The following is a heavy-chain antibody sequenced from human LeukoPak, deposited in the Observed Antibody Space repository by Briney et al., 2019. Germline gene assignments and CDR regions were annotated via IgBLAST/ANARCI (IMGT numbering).Heavy chain of an antibody. CDR3: ARGGMYYDFWSGYYNWFDP. D-gene: IGHD3-3*01. V-gene: IGHV1-8*01. J-gene: IGHJ5*02. CDR1: GYTFTSYD. Sequence: ASVKVPCKASGYTFTSYDINWVRQATGQGLEWMGWMNPNSGNTGYAQKFQGRVTMTRNTSISTAYMELSSLRSEDTAVYYCARGGMYYDFWSGYYNWFDPWGQGTLVTVSS. CDR2: MNPNSGNT.